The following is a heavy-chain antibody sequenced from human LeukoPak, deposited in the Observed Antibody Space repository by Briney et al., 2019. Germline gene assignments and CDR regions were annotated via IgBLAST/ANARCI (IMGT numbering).Heavy chain of an antibody. CDR1: GGSFSGYY. Sequence: SSETLSPTCAVYGGSFSGYYWSWIRQPPGKGLEWIGEINHSGSTNYNPSLKSRVTISVDTSKNQFSLKLSSVTAADTAVYYFARAQNNWNYGSFDYWGQGTLVTVSS. CDR3: ARAQNNWNYGSFDY. CDR2: INHSGST. J-gene: IGHJ4*02. D-gene: IGHD1-7*01. V-gene: IGHV4-34*01.